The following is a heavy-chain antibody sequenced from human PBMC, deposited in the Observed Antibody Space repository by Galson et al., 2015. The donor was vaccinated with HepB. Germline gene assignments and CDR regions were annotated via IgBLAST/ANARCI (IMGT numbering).Heavy chain of an antibody. J-gene: IGHJ4*02. CDR1: GFTFSSYG. V-gene: IGHV3-30*18. CDR3: AKEAEYYYDSSGYLMTEYVDY. CDR2: ISYDESNK. Sequence: SLRLSCAASGFTFSSYGMHWVRQAPGKGLEWVAGISYDESNKYYADSVKGRVTISRDKSKNTLYLQINSLIAEDTAVYYCAKEAEYYYDSSGYLMTEYVDYWGQGTLVTVSS. D-gene: IGHD3-22*01.